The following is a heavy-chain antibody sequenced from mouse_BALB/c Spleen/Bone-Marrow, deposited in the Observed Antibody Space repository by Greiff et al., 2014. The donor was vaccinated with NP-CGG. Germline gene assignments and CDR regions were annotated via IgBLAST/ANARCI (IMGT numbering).Heavy chain of an antibody. Sequence: QVTLKESGPELVKPGASMRISCKASGYTFTSYYLHWVKQRPGQGLEWIGWIYPGNVNTNYNEKFKDKATLTADKSSTTAYMHLSSLTSEDSAVYFCARGGYYSSGRYYYAMDYWGQGTSVTVSS. J-gene: IGHJ4*01. V-gene: IGHV1S56*01. CDR1: GYTFTSYY. CDR2: IYPGNVNT. D-gene: IGHD1-1*01. CDR3: ARGGYYSSGRYYYAMDY.